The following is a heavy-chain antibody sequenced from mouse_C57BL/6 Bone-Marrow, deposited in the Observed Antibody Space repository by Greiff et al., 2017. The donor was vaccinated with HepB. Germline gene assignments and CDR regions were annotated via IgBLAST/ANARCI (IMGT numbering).Heavy chain of an antibody. CDR3: ARWGYDYDWYVDV. D-gene: IGHD2-4*01. CDR1: GYTFPSYG. CDR2: IYPRSGNT. Sequence: VKLQESGAELARPGASVKLSCKASGYTFPSYGISWVKQRTGQGLEWIGEIYPRSGNTYYNEKFKGKATLTADKSSSTAYMELRSLTSEDSAVYFCARWGYDYDWYVDVWGTGTTVTVSS. V-gene: IGHV1-81*01. J-gene: IGHJ1*03.